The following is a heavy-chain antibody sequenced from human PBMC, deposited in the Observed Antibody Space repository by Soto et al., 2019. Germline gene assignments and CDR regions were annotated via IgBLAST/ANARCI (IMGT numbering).Heavy chain of an antibody. Sequence: QVQLVQSGAEVKKPGASVKVSCKASGYTFTSYGISWVRQAPGQGLEWMGWISAYNGNTNYAQKLQGRVTMTTDTSTSTAYMDLRSLRSDHTAVYYCARDFGPSLVPSGSYPDYWGQGTLVTVSS. J-gene: IGHJ4*02. CDR1: GYTFTSYG. V-gene: IGHV1-18*01. D-gene: IGHD1-26*01. CDR3: ARDFGPSLVPSGSYPDY. CDR2: ISAYNGNT.